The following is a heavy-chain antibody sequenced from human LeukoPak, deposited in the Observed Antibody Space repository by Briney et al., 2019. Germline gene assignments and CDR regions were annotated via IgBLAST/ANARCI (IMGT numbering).Heavy chain of an antibody. V-gene: IGHV3-33*01. CDR3: ARGFYRVRHDQSTYYFVH. Sequence: GGSLRLSCATSGFTFSSFAIHCVRQAPGKGLEWLALIWFDGSSKNYTDSVEGRFTISRDNSKNTLFLQMNSLRAEDTAVYYCARGFYRVRHDQSTYYFVHWGQGTLVTVSS. CDR2: IWFDGSSK. CDR1: GFTFSSFA. D-gene: IGHD3-16*02. J-gene: IGHJ4*02.